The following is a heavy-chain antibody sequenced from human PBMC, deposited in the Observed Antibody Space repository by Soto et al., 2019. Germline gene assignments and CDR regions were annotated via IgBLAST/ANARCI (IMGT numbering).Heavy chain of an antibody. Sequence: QVQLVESGGGAVQPGVSLRLSCAASGFTFSTYGMHWVRQAPGKGLEWVAFISKDGSNYYHADSVRGRFTISRDNSKNTLYLQMNSLRAEDTAVYYCAKDPRNYVWGSGFDYWGQGTLVTVSS. J-gene: IGHJ4*02. CDR3: AKDPRNYVWGSGFDY. CDR1: GFTFSTYG. D-gene: IGHD3-16*01. V-gene: IGHV3-30*18. CDR2: ISKDGSNY.